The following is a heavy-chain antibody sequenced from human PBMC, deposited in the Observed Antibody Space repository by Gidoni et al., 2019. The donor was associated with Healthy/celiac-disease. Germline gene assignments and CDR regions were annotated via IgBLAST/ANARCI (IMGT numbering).Heavy chain of an antibody. Sequence: EVKLVQSGAEVKKPGESLKISCKGSGYSSTSYWIGWVRQMTGKGLEWMGILYPGDSDTRYSPAFQGQVTISADKSISTAYLQWSSLKASDTAMYYCARYTLGNHYYYGMDVWGQGTTVTVSS. CDR1: GYSSTSYW. J-gene: IGHJ6*02. V-gene: IGHV5-51*01. CDR3: ARYTLGNHYYYGMDV. D-gene: IGHD2-2*02. CDR2: LYPGDSDT.